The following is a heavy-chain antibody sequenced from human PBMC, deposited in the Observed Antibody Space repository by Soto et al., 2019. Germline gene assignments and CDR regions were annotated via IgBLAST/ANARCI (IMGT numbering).Heavy chain of an antibody. Sequence: GASVKVSCKASGYTFTSYDINWVRQATGQGLEWMGWMNPNSGNTGYAQKFQGRVTMTRDTSISTAYMELSRLRSDDTAVYYCARETGPSGYDPWGQGTLVTVSS. CDR3: ARETGPSGYDP. V-gene: IGHV1-8*01. J-gene: IGHJ5*02. D-gene: IGHD5-12*01. CDR2: MNPNSGNT. CDR1: GYTFTSYD.